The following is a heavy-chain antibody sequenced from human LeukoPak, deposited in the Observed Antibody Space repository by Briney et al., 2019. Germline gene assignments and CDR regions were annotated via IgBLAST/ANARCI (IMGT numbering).Heavy chain of an antibody. CDR1: GGSISSSSYY. CDR3: ARVHRKRPAALNWFDP. D-gene: IGHD2-2*01. CDR2: IYYSGST. V-gene: IGHV4-39*07. J-gene: IGHJ5*02. Sequence: SETLSLTCTASGGSISSSSYYWGWIRQPPGKGLEWIGSIYYSGSTYYNPSLKSRVTISVDTSKNQFSLRLSSVTAADTAVYYCARVHRKRPAALNWFDPWGQGTLVTVSS.